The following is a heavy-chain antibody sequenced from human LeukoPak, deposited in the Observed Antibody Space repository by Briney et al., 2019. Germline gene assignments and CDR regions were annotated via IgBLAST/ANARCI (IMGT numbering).Heavy chain of an antibody. D-gene: IGHD7-27*01. Sequence: SVKVSCKASGGTFSSYAISWVRQAPGQGLEWMGGIIPIFGTANYAQKFQGRVTITADESTSTAYMELSSLRSEDTAVYYCARWDWGFGAFDIWGQGTMVTVSS. CDR2: IIPIFGTA. V-gene: IGHV1-69*13. CDR1: GGTFSSYA. J-gene: IGHJ3*02. CDR3: ARWDWGFGAFDI.